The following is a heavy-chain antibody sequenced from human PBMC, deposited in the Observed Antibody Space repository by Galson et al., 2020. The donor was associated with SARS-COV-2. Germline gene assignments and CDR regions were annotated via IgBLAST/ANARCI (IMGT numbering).Heavy chain of an antibody. Sequence: GESMKISCKGSGYTFTNYWIAWVRQMPGKGLEWMGIIYPEDSDTRYSPSFEGQDTITADKSISTAYLQWSSLKASDTARYYWAITGNLVRGARGYFEVWGRGTLVTVSS. CDR3: AITGNLVRGARGYFEV. V-gene: IGHV5-51*01. J-gene: IGHJ2*01. CDR1: GYTFTNYW. D-gene: IGHD3-10*01. CDR2: IYPEDSDT.